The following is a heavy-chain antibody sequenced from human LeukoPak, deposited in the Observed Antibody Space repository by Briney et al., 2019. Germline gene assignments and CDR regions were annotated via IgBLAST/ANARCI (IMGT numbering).Heavy chain of an antibody. CDR2: MNYSWST. D-gene: IGHD6-19*01. J-gene: IGHJ4*02. CDR1: GGSISSYY. V-gene: IGHV4-59*08. CDR3: ARNLGSGWYYDY. Sequence: SETLSLTCTVSGGSISSYYWSWIRQPPGKGLEWIGYMNYSWSTNYNPSLRSRVTISVDTSKNQFSLKLSSVTAADTAVYYCARNLGSGWYYDYWGQGILVTVSS.